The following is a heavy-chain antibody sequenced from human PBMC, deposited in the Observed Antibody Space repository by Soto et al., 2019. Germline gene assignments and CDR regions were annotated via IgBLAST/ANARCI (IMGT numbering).Heavy chain of an antibody. J-gene: IGHJ6*02. V-gene: IGHV1-69*06. CDR1: GGTFSSYA. CDR2: IIPIFGTA. D-gene: IGHD3-9*01. Sequence: ASVKVSFKASGGTFSSYAISWVRQAPGLGLEWMGGIIPIFGTANYAQKFQGRVTITADKSTSTAYMELSSLRSEDTAVYYCALESYYDILTGYVTYYGMDVWGQGTTVTVSS. CDR3: ALESYYDILTGYVTYYGMDV.